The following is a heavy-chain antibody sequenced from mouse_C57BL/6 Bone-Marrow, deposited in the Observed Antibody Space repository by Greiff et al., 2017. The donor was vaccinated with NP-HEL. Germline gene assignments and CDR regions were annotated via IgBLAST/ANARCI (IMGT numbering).Heavy chain of an antibody. D-gene: IGHD2-3*01. CDR3: ARNDGNYVNYFDY. Sequence: EVKLQQSGGDLVKPGGSLKLSCAASGFTFSSYGMSWVRQTPDKRLEWVATISSGGSYTYYPDSVKGRFTISRDHAKNTLYLQMSSLKSEDTAMYYCARNDGNYVNYFDYWGQGTTLTVSS. V-gene: IGHV5-6*01. J-gene: IGHJ2*01. CDR1: GFTFSSYG. CDR2: ISSGGSYT.